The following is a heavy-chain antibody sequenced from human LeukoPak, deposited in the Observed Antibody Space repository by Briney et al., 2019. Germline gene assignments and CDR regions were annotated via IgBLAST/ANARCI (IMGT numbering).Heavy chain of an antibody. Sequence: GGSLRLSCAASGFTFSSYSMNWVRQAPGKGLEWVSSISSSSSYIYYADSVKGRFTISRDNAKNSLYLQMNSLRAEDTAVYYCARTSADYANDAFDIWGQGTMVTVPS. D-gene: IGHD4-17*01. CDR2: ISSSSSYI. CDR3: ARTSADYANDAFDI. V-gene: IGHV3-21*01. J-gene: IGHJ3*02. CDR1: GFTFSSYS.